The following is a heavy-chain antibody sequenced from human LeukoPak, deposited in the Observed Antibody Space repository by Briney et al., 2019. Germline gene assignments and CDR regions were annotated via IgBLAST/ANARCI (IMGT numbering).Heavy chain of an antibody. D-gene: IGHD3-9*01. Sequence: GGSLRLSCAASGFTFSSYEMNWVRQAPGKGLEWVSYISSSGSTIYYADSVKGRFTISRDNAKNSLYLQMNSLRAEDTAVYYCARDPTVDDYDILTGYLDYWGQGTLVTVSS. CDR3: ARDPTVDDYDILTGYLDY. CDR2: ISSSGSTI. V-gene: IGHV3-48*03. CDR1: GFTFSSYE. J-gene: IGHJ4*02.